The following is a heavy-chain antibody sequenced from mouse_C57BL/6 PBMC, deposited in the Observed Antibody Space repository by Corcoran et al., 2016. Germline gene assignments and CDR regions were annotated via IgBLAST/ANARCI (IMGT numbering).Heavy chain of an antibody. Sequence: EVLLQQSGPELVKPGASVKISCKASGYTFTDYYMNWVKQSHGKSLEWIGDINPNNGGTSYNQKFKGKATLTVDKSSSTAYMELRSLTSEDSAVYYCARQQGAMDYWGQGTSVTVSS. CDR3: ARQQGAMDY. CDR1: GYTFTDYY. V-gene: IGHV1-26*01. J-gene: IGHJ4*01. CDR2: INPNNGGT.